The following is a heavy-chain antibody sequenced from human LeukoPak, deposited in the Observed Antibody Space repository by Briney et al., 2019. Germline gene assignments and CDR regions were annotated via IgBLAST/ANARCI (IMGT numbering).Heavy chain of an antibody. CDR1: GFTFSSYG. CDR3: ARNSVLRFLEWFDY. CDR2: IWYDGSNK. V-gene: IGHV3-33*01. Sequence: GGSLRLSCAASGFTFSSYGMHWVRQAPGKGLEWVAVIWYDGSNKYYADSVKGRFTISRDNSKNTLYLQMNGLRAEDTAVYYCARNSVLRFLEWFDYWGQGTLVTVSS. D-gene: IGHD3-3*01. J-gene: IGHJ4*02.